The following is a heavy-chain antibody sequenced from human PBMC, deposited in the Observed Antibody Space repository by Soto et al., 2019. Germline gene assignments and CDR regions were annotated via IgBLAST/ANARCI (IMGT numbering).Heavy chain of an antibody. J-gene: IGHJ3*01. V-gene: IGHV3-23*01. D-gene: IGHD2-21*01. CDR2: IGGGDT. Sequence: GGSLRLSCAASGFTFNTYAMSWVRQAPGKGLEWVAGIGGGDTHYADSVMGRFIISRDDPKSMVSLQMNSLRAEDTAVYYCAKDRQNFNSVWDPLDVWGQGTLVTVSS. CDR1: GFTFNTYA. CDR3: AKDRQNFNSVWDPLDV.